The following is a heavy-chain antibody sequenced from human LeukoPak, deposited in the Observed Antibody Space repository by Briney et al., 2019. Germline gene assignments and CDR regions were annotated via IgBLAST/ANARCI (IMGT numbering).Heavy chain of an antibody. CDR2: IKGDGSEK. D-gene: IGHD3-22*01. CDR3: ARGAKDYYDSSGYY. CDR1: GFTFSRSW. Sequence: PGGSLRLSCAASGFTFSRSWMSWVRQAPGRGLEWVANIKGDGSEKYYVDSVKGRITISRDNARNLLYLQMNSLRAEDAAVYFCARGAKDYYDSSGYYWGQGTLVTVSS. J-gene: IGHJ4*02. V-gene: IGHV3-7*01.